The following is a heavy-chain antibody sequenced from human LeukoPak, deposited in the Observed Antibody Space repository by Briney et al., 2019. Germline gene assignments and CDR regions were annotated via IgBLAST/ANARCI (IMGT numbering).Heavy chain of an antibody. V-gene: IGHV4-34*01. J-gene: IGHJ4*02. CDR2: INHSGST. CDR3: ARARGYCSSTSCYTGWRYFDY. D-gene: IGHD2-2*02. CDR1: GGSISSYY. Sequence: PSETLSLTCTVSGGSISSYYWSWIRQPPGKGLEWIGEINHSGSTNYNPSLKSRVTISVDTSKNQFSLKLSSVTAADTAVYYCARARGYCSSTSCYTGWRYFDYWGQGTLVTVSS.